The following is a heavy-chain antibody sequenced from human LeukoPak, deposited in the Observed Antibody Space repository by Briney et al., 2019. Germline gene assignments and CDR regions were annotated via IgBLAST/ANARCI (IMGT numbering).Heavy chain of an antibody. CDR2: IYYSGST. CDR1: GGSISNGGYY. J-gene: IGHJ5*02. V-gene: IGHV4-31*03. Sequence: SETLSLTCTVSGGSISNGGYYWSWIRQHPGKGLEWIGYIYYSGSTYYNPSLKSRVTISVDTSKNQFSLKLRSVTAADTAIYYCARVYAQRNWFDPWGQGTLVTVSS. D-gene: IGHD2-8*01. CDR3: ARVYAQRNWFDP.